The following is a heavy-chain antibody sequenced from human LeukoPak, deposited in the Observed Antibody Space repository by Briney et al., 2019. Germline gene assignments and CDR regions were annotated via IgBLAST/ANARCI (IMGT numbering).Heavy chain of an antibody. CDR3: ARRYAPFGIGGYYYMDV. D-gene: IGHD2-15*01. J-gene: IGHJ6*03. Sequence: SVKVSCKASGGTFSSYTITWVRQAPGHGLEWMGGIIPIFGTANYAQKFQGRVTITADESTSTAYMELSSLRSEDTAVFYCARRYAPFGIGGYYYMDVWGKGTTVTVSS. V-gene: IGHV1-69*13. CDR1: GGTFSSYT. CDR2: IIPIFGTA.